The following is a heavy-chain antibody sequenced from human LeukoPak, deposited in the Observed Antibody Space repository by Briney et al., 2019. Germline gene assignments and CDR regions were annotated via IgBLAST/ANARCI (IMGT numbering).Heavy chain of an antibody. J-gene: IGHJ3*02. V-gene: IGHV3-53*01. CDR3: AREWELQDSFDI. D-gene: IGHD1-26*01. CDR2: IYSDGKT. CDR1: GFIFSSNY. Sequence: PGGSLRLSCAASGFIFSSNYMTWVRQAPGKGLEWVSVIYSDGKTYYADSVKGRFTISRDNSKNTLYLQMNSLRAEDTAVYYCAREWELQDSFDIWGQGAMVTVSS.